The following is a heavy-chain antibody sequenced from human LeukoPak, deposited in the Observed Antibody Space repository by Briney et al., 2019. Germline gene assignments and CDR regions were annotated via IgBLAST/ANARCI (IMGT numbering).Heavy chain of an antibody. V-gene: IGHV5-51*01. D-gene: IGHD2-8*01. Sequence: GESLKISCKGSGYSFTSYWIGWVRQMPGKGLEWMGIIYPGDSDTRYSPSFQGQVTISADKSISTAYLQWSSLKASDTAMYYCARHVNLDRTNGVCYTLGYYYYYMDVWGKGTTVTVSS. CDR2: IYPGDSDT. J-gene: IGHJ6*03. CDR1: GYSFTSYW. CDR3: ARHVNLDRTNGVCYTLGYYYYYMDV.